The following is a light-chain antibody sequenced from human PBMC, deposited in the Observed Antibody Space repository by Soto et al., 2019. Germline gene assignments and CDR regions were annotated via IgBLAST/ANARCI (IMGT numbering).Light chain of an antibody. J-gene: IGLJ1*01. CDR3: SSFTTSRTYV. V-gene: IGLV2-14*01. Sequence: QSALTQPASVSGSPGQSITISCTGTSSYVGGYNYVSWYQQHPGKAPKLMIYEVSNRPSGVSNRFSGSKSGNTASLTISGLQAEDEADYHCSSFTTSRTYVFGTGTKLTVL. CDR2: EVS. CDR1: SSYVGGYNY.